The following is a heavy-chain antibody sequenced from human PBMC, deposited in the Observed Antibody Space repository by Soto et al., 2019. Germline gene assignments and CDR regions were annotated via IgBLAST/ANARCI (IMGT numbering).Heavy chain of an antibody. CDR3: ARSARDNYDFWSGYYKVRNYYYYGMDV. J-gene: IGHJ6*02. CDR2: INHSGST. Sequence: LTCAVYGGSFSGYYWSWIRQPPGRGLEWIGEINHSGSTNYNPSLKSRVTISVDTSKNQFSLKLSSVTAADTAVYYCARSARDNYDFWSGYYKVRNYYYYGMDVWGQGTTVTVSS. D-gene: IGHD3-3*01. V-gene: IGHV4-34*01. CDR1: GGSFSGYY.